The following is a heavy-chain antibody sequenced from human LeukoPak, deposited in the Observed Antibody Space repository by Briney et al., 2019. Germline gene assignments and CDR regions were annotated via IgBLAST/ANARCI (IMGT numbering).Heavy chain of an antibody. V-gene: IGHV1-69*01. Sequence: EASVKVSCKASGGTFSSYAISWVRQAPGQGLEWMGGIIPIFGTANYAQKFRGRVTITADESTSTAYMELSSLRSEDTAVYYCARDYLSHYYGMDVWGQGTTVTVSS. CDR2: IIPIFGTA. J-gene: IGHJ6*02. CDR1: GGTFSSYA. CDR3: ARDYLSHYYGMDV.